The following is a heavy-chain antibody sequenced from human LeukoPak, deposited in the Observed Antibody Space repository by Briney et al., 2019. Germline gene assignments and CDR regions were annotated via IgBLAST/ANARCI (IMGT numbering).Heavy chain of an antibody. V-gene: IGHV3-30*02. CDR3: AKDLPFIVVVPAAMDY. CDR2: IRYDGSNK. D-gene: IGHD2-2*01. Sequence: GGSLRLSCAASGFTFNTFWMHWVRQAPGKGLEWVAFIRYDGSNKYYADSVKGRFTISRDNSKNTLYLQMNSLRAEDTAVYYCAKDLPFIVVVPAAMDYWGQGTLVTVSS. CDR1: GFTFNTFW. J-gene: IGHJ4*02.